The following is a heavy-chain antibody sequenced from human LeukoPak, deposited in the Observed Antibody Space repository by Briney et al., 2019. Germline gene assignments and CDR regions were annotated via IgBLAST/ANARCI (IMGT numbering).Heavy chain of an antibody. D-gene: IGHD2-2*02. V-gene: IGHV3-30*03. CDR2: ISYDGSNK. Sequence: GGSLRLSCAASGFTVSSNYMSWVRQAPGKGLEWVAVISYDGSNKYYADSVKGRFTISRDNSKNTLYLQMNSLRAEDTAVYYCARDRGGYCSSTSCYTSGLDYWGQGTLVTVSS. J-gene: IGHJ4*02. CDR1: GFTVSSNY. CDR3: ARDRGGYCSSTSCYTSGLDY.